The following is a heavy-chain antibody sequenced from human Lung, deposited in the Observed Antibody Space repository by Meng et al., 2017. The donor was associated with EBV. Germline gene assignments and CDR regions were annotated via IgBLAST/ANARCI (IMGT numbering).Heavy chain of an antibody. Sequence: QAQLQGWGHGLVNPSVTLSLPWAVSGGSIIIGNWWSWVRQSPGKGLEWIGEIHHSGRTNYNPSLKSRITMSLDKPKNQFSLKLSSVTAADTAVYYCARDSDSAYSLGYWGQGTLVTVSS. J-gene: IGHJ4*02. CDR1: GGSIIIGNW. V-gene: IGHV4-4*02. D-gene: IGHD2-21*01. CDR2: IHHSGRT. CDR3: ARDSDSAYSLGY.